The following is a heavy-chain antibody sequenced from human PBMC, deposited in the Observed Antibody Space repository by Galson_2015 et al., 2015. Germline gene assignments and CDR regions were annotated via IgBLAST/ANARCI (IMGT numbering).Heavy chain of an antibody. J-gene: IGHJ3*02. V-gene: IGHV1-69*13. CDR3: ARVSLPMITFGGVIVTDAFDI. CDR1: GGTFSSYA. Sequence: SVKVSCKASGGTFSSYAISWVRQAPGQGLEWMGGIIPIFGTANYAQKFQGRVTITADESTSTAYMELSSLRSEDTAVYYCARVSLPMITFGGVIVTDAFDIWGQGTMVTVSS. CDR2: IIPIFGTA. D-gene: IGHD3-16*02.